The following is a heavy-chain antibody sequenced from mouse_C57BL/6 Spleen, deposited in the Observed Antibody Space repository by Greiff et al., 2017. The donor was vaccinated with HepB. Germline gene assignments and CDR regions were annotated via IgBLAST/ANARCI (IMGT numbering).Heavy chain of an antibody. CDR2: IYPGDGDT. CDR3: ARDYSNYEAWFAY. Sequence: VQLQQSGPELVKPGASVKISCKASGYAFSSSWMNWVKQRPGKGLEWIGRIYPGDGDTNYNGKFKGKATLTADKSSSTAYMQLSSLTSEDSAVYCGARDYSNYEAWFAYWGQGTLVTVSA. V-gene: IGHV1-82*01. D-gene: IGHD2-5*01. J-gene: IGHJ3*01. CDR1: GYAFSSSW.